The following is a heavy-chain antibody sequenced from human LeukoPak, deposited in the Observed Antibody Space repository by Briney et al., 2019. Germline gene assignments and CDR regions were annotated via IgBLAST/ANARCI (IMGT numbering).Heavy chain of an antibody. CDR1: GFTFSSYA. V-gene: IGHV3-23*01. CDR2: ISGSGGST. D-gene: IGHD1-26*01. Sequence: GGSLRLSCAASGFTFSSYAMSWVRQAPGRGLEWVSAISGSGGSTYCADSVKGRFTIPRDNSKNTLYLQMNSLRAEDTAVYYCAKSSGSYRRPYDYWGQGTLVTVSS. CDR3: AKSSGSYRRPYDY. J-gene: IGHJ4*02.